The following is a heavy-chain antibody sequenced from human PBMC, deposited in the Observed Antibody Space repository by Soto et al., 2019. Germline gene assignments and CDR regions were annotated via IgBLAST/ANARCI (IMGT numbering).Heavy chain of an antibody. CDR2: IYYSGST. J-gene: IGHJ5*02. CDR3: ARGRLGYCSGGSCYPPRDDNWFDP. Sequence: PSETLSLTCTVSGGSISSGDYYWSWIRQPPGKGLEWIGYIYYSGSTYYNPSLKNQVTISVDTSKNQFSLKLSSVTAADTAVYYCARGRLGYCSGGSCYPPRDDNWFDPWGQGTLVTVSS. CDR1: GGSISSGDYY. V-gene: IGHV4-30-4*01. D-gene: IGHD2-15*01.